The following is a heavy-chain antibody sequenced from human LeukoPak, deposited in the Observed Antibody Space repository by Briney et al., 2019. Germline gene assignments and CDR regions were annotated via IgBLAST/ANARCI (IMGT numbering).Heavy chain of an antibody. V-gene: IGHV1-69*01. D-gene: IGHD3-22*01. J-gene: IGHJ4*02. CDR3: ASYAEPYYYDSSGYYSFGY. CDR1: GGTFSSYA. Sequence: AAVKVSCXASGGTFSSYAISWVRQALVQGLEWMAGIIPIFGTANYAQTFQGRVTITAPESTSTAYMDPSSLRSEDTAVYYCASYAEPYYYDSSGYYSFGYWGQGTLVTVSS. CDR2: IIPIFGTA.